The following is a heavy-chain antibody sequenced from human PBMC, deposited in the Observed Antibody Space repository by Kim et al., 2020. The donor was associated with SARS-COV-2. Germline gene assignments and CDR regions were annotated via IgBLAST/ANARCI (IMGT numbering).Heavy chain of an antibody. Sequence: SETLSLTCTVSGGSISSYYWSWIRQPPGKGLEWIGYIYYSGSTNYNPSLKSRVTISVDTSKNQFSLKLSSVTAADTAVYYCATQQLEDYYYYYGMDVWGQGTTVTVSS. CDR1: GGSISSYY. D-gene: IGHD1-1*01. J-gene: IGHJ6*02. V-gene: IGHV4-59*08. CDR3: ATQQLEDYYYYYGMDV. CDR2: IYYSGST.